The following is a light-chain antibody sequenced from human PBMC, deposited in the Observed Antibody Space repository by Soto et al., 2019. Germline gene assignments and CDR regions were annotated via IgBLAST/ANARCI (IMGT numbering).Light chain of an antibody. CDR1: RSILSSSNNKNF. CDR3: QQYYSSPFT. J-gene: IGKJ3*01. CDR2: WAS. Sequence: DIVMTQSPDSLALSLGERATINCKSSRSILSSSNNKNFLAWYQQKQGQPPRLLIYWASTRESGVPDRFSGSGSGTDFTLTISSLQAEDVAVYYCQQYYSSPFTFGPGTKVDIK. V-gene: IGKV4-1*01.